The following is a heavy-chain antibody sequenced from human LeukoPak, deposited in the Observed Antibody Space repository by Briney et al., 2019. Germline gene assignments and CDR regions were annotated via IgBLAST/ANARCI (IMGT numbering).Heavy chain of an antibody. CDR1: GFTFSSYA. CDR3: AKDPIAAGSQSGDY. CDR2: ISGSGGST. Sequence: QPGGSLRLSCAASGFTFSSYAMSWVRQAPGKGLEWVSAISGSGGSTYYADSVKGRFTISRDNSKNTLYLQMNSLRAEDTAVYYCAKDPIAAGSQSGDYWGQGTLVTVSS. D-gene: IGHD6-13*01. V-gene: IGHV3-23*01. J-gene: IGHJ4*02.